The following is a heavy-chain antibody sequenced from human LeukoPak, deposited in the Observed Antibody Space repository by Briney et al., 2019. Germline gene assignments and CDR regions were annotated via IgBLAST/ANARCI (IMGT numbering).Heavy chain of an antibody. V-gene: IGHV1-69*05. CDR3: ARGPVIGEGYCSGVSCYSSDY. CDR1: GGTYSCYA. J-gene: IGHJ4*02. D-gene: IGHD2-15*01. Sequence: ASVKVSRKGSGGTYSCYAISSLRPAPAQEVEGMGVINPIFGTENYAQKCQGRVTITTDESTCTAYMELSSLRSEDTAVYYYARGPVIGEGYCSGVSCYSSDYWGQGTLVTVSS. CDR2: INPIFGTE.